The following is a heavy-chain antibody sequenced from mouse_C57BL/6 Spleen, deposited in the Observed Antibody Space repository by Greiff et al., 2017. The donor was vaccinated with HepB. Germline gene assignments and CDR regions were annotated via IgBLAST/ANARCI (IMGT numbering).Heavy chain of an antibody. J-gene: IGHJ3*01. V-gene: IGHV1-80*01. CDR2: IYPGDGDT. CDR3: AMDESYYYGSSPFAY. Sequence: VQLQQSGAELVKPGASVKISCKASGYAFSSYWMNWVKQRPGKGLEWIGQIYPGDGDTNYNGKFKGKATLTADNSSSTAYLQLSSLTSEDSAVLFWAMDESYYYGSSPFAYWGQGTLVTVSA. CDR1: GYAFSSYW. D-gene: IGHD1-1*01.